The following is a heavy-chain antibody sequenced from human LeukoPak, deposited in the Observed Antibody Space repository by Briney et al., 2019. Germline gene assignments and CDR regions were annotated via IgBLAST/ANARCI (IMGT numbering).Heavy chain of an antibody. Sequence: GGSLRLSCVASGFTFSNYAMHWVRQAPGTGLEWVAVISYDGALTYYADSVKGRFTISRDNSQNTLYVQMTSLRGEDTAIYYCAKEWEHFRSGWPLDHWGQGTLVTVSS. D-gene: IGHD6-19*01. CDR2: ISYDGALT. CDR3: AKEWEHFRSGWPLDH. CDR1: GFTFSNYA. V-gene: IGHV3-30*14. J-gene: IGHJ4*02.